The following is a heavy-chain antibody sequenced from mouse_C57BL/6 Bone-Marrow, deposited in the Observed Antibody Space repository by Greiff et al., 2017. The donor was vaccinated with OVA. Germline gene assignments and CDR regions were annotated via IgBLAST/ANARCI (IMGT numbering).Heavy chain of an antibody. Sequence: VQLQQSGAELVKPGASVKLSCTASGFNIKDYYMHWVKQRTEQGLEWIGRIDPANGNTKYAPTFQGKATITADTSSNTAYLQLSSLTSEDTAIYYGARDYYGSSWYFDVWGTGTTVTVSS. CDR2: IDPANGNT. CDR3: ARDYYGSSWYFDV. J-gene: IGHJ1*03. CDR1: GFNIKDYY. V-gene: IGHV14-3*01. D-gene: IGHD1-1*01.